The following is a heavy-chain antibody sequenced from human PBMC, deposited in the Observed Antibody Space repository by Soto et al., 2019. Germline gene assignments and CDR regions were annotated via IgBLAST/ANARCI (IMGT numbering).Heavy chain of an antibody. Sequence: QVHLQESGPGLVKPSETLSLTCTVSGGSINNHYWSWIRQPPGKGLEWIGYIYYTGSTNYNPSLKSRVTMSVDTSKIQFSLNLTSLTAADAAIYYCARASWYSEYWGQGTLITVSS. V-gene: IGHV4-59*11. CDR3: ARASWYSEY. J-gene: IGHJ4*02. CDR1: GGSINNHY. D-gene: IGHD2-15*01. CDR2: IYYTGST.